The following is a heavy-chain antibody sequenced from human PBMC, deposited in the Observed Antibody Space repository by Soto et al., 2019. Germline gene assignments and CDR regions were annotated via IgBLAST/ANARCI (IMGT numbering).Heavy chain of an antibody. CDR2: IYYTGTT. V-gene: IGHV4-59*01. CDR1: GGSISSYN. D-gene: IGHD4-17*01. Sequence: SETLSLTCTVSGGSISSYNWSWIRQPPGKGLEWIGYIYYTGTTNYNPSLKSRVTISVDTSKNQFSLKLSSVTTADTAVYYCTIQRCGDYRDIFASWGRRTLVIGSS. CDR3: TIQRCGDYRDIFAS. J-gene: IGHJ1*01.